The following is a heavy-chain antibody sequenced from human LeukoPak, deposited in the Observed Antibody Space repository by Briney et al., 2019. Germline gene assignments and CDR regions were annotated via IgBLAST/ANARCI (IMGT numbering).Heavy chain of an antibody. J-gene: IGHJ4*02. CDR1: GGSISSGDYY. Sequence: SSETLSLTCTVSGGSISSGDYYWSWIRQPPGKGLEWIGYIYYSGSTYYNPSLKRRVTISVDTSKNQFSLKLSSVTAADTAVYYCARDWGVTLLDYWGQGTLVTVSS. D-gene: IGHD3-10*01. V-gene: IGHV4-30-4*08. CDR2: IYYSGST. CDR3: ARDWGVTLLDY.